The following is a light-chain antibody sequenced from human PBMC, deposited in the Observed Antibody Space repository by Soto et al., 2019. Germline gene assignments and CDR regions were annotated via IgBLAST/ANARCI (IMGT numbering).Light chain of an antibody. CDR3: ASWEDSLNGGV. Sequence: QSVLTQPPSASGTPGQRVTISCSGSSSNVGSNTFSWYQQLPGTAPKVLIYSDDQRPSGVPDRFSGSRSGSSASLAISGLQSGDEADYYCASWEDSLNGGVIGGGTKVTVL. J-gene: IGLJ3*02. CDR2: SDD. CDR1: SSNVGSNT. V-gene: IGLV1-44*01.